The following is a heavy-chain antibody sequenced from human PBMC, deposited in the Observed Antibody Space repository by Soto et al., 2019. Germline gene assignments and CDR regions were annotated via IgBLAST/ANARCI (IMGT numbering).Heavy chain of an antibody. CDR1: GGSFSDTY. D-gene: IGHD6-19*01. V-gene: IGHV4-34*01. J-gene: IGHJ5*02. CDR3: ERGVRLFSGSFDR. Sequence: QVHLQQWGAGLLKPSETLSLTCAVYGGSFSDTYWNWFRQPPGKGLEWIGEINHNTNTIYNPSLTSRVTISVDTSKNHFSLKLTSLPAADTAVYYCERGVRLFSGSFDRWGPGGLVTVSS. CDR2: INHNTNT.